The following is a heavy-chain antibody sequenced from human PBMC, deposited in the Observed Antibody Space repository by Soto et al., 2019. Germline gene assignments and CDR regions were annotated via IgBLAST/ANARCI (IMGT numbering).Heavy chain of an antibody. CDR2: MNPNSGNT. CDR1: GYTFTSYD. V-gene: IGHV1-8*01. Sequence: QVQLVQSGAEVKKPGASVKVSCKASGYTFTSYDINWVRQATGQGLEWMGWMNPNSGNTGYAQKYKGRVTMTRNTSISKAYMEVSSLRSEDTAVYYCAGGWSYGSGANWFDPWGQGTLVTVSS. D-gene: IGHD3-10*01. CDR3: AGGWSYGSGANWFDP. J-gene: IGHJ5*02.